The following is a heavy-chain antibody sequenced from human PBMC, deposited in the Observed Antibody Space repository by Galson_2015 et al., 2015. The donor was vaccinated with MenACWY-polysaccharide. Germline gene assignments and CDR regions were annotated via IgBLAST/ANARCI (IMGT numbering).Heavy chain of an antibody. CDR2: ISSSGDDK. V-gene: IGHV3-30*03. CDR3: VTNGYTVRIYGYSDS. D-gene: IGHD1-26*01. Sequence: SLRLSCAASGFTFSTYAMHWVRQAPGQGLEWMATISSSGDDKYYADSVKGRFTISRDNSNNTLYLEMSSLRAGDTAVYYCVTNGYTVRIYGYSDSWGQGTLVTVSS. J-gene: IGHJ4*02. CDR1: GFTFSTYA.